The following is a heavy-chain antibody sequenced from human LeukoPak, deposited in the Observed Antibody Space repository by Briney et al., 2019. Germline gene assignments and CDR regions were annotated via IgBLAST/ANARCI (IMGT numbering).Heavy chain of an antibody. Sequence: SETLSLTCTVSGGSISSYYWSWIRQPPGKRLEWIGRVYTTGTTNYNPSLKSRVTMSVDTSENQFSLHLSSVTAADTAVYYCARAPHFFDTSGSRYYFDSWGQGALVTVSS. J-gene: IGHJ4*02. CDR1: GGSISSYY. CDR2: VYTTGTT. V-gene: IGHV4-4*07. CDR3: ARAPHFFDTSGSRYYFDS. D-gene: IGHD3-22*01.